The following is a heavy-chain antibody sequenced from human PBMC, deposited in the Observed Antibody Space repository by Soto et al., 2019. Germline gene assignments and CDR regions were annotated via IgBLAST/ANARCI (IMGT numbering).Heavy chain of an antibody. Sequence: GGSLRLSCAASGFTFSSYWMSWVRQAPGKGLEWVANIKQDGSEKYYVDSVKGRFTISRDNAKNSLYLQMNSLRAEDTAVYYCARSEWLDWDGYYYGMDVWGQGTTVTVSS. CDR1: GFTFSSYW. CDR3: ARSEWLDWDGYYYGMDV. J-gene: IGHJ6*02. CDR2: IKQDGSEK. D-gene: IGHD6-19*01. V-gene: IGHV3-7*05.